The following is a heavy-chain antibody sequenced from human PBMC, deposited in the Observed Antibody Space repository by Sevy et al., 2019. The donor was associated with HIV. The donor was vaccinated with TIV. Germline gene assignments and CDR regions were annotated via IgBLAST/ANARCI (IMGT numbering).Heavy chain of an antibody. CDR3: ARERGRYDFWSGYYDYYYYGMDV. CDR2: ISAYNGNT. V-gene: IGHV1-18*01. CDR1: GYTFTSYG. D-gene: IGHD3-3*01. J-gene: IGHJ6*02. Sequence: ASVKVSCKASGYTFTSYGISWVRQAPGQGLEWMGWISAYNGNTNYAQKLQGRVTMTTDTSTSTAYMELRSLGSDDTAVYYCARERGRYDFWSGYYDYYYYGMDVWGQGTTVTVSS.